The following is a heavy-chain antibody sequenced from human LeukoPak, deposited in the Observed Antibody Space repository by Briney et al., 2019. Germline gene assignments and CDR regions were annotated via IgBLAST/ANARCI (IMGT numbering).Heavy chain of an antibody. CDR1: GFPFRSYW. CDR3: ARAEIYYDISGYTPYFDD. J-gene: IGHJ4*02. Sequence: GGSLRLSCAASGFPFRSYWMHWVRHAPGKGLVWVSRINSEGISPSYATSVKCRFAISRDDTKNTLYRHLNRLGCEHTAVYYSARAEIYYDISGYTPYFDDWGRGSLVTVSS. D-gene: IGHD3-22*01. CDR2: INSEGISP. V-gene: IGHV3-74*01.